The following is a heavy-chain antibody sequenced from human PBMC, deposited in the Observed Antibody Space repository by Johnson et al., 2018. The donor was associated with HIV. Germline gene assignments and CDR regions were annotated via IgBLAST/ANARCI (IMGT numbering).Heavy chain of an antibody. J-gene: IGHJ3*02. CDR1: VFTFSNYA. Sequence: VQLVESGGGLVQPGGSLRLSCTASVFTFSNYAMSWVRQAPGKGLEWVLAISGGGGSTYYADSVKGRFTISRDNSKNTLYLQMNSLRAEDTAIYYCARERYGSQAIDAFDIWGQGTMVTVSS. V-gene: IGHV3-23*04. D-gene: IGHD2-15*01. CDR3: ARERYGSQAIDAFDI. CDR2: ISGGGGST.